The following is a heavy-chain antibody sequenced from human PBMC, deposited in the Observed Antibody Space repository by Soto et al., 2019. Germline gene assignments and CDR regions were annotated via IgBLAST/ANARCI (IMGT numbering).Heavy chain of an antibody. CDR3: ARRRRFYYYAMDV. CDR2: ISWDGTTM. CDR1: GFSFDDYT. Sequence: HPGWSLKISSAASGFSFDDYTMHCVRQAPAKGLEWVSLISWDGTTMYYADSVKGRLTISRDNAKNSLYLHMNNLRAEDTALYYCARRRRFYYYAMDVWGQGTTVTVSS. V-gene: IGHV3-43*01. J-gene: IGHJ6*02.